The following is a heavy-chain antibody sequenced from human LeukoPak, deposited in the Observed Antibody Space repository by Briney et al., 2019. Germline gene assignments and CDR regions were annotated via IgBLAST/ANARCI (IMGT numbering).Heavy chain of an antibody. D-gene: IGHD4-23*01. CDR2: INPNSGGT. Sequence: SVKVSCKASGYTFTGYYMHWVRQAPGQGLEWMGRINPNSGGTNYTQKFQGRVTMTRDTSISTAYMELSRLRSDDTAVYYCARGSSDYGGNSGWFDPWGQGTLVTVSS. V-gene: IGHV1-2*06. J-gene: IGHJ5*02. CDR3: ARGSSDYGGNSGWFDP. CDR1: GYTFTGYY.